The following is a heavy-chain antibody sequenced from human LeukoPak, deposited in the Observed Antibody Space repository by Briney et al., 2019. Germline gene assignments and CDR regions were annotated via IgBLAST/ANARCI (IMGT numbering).Heavy chain of an antibody. Sequence: GGSLRLSCTASGFTFGDYAMNWFRQAPGKGLEWVGFIRSQAYGGATEYAASVKGRFTISRDDSKNTLYLQMNSLKTEDTAVYYCTTDLPDLDYWGQGTLVTVSS. J-gene: IGHJ4*02. CDR1: GFTFGDYA. V-gene: IGHV3-49*03. CDR2: IRSQAYGGAT. CDR3: TTDLPDLDY.